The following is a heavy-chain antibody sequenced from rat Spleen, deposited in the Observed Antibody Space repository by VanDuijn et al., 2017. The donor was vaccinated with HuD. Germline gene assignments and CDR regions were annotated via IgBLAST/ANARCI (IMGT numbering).Heavy chain of an antibody. Sequence: EVQLVESDGGLVQPGRSLKLSCAASGFTFSDYYMAWVRQAPTKGLEWVATISYDGSSTYYRDSVKGRFTISRDNAKSTLYLKMDSLRSEDTATYYCARHSPIIRGTRYFDYWGQGVMVTVSS. CDR3: ARHSPIIRGTRYFDY. CDR1: GFTFSDYY. J-gene: IGHJ2*01. V-gene: IGHV5-29*01. D-gene: IGHD4-3*01. CDR2: ISYDGSST.